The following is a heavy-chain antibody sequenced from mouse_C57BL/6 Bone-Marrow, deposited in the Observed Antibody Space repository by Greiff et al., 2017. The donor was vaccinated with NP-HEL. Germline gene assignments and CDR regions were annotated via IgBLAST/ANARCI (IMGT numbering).Heavy chain of an antibody. CDR3: ARGGVTTVVDY. Sequence: EVKVVESGGGLVKPGGSLKLSCAASGFTFSDYYMYWVRQTPEKRLEWVAYISNGGGSTYYPDTVKGRFTISRDNAKNTLYLQMSRLKSEDTAMYYCARGGVTTVVDYWGQGTTLTVSS. D-gene: IGHD1-1*01. CDR1: GFTFSDYY. J-gene: IGHJ2*01. CDR2: ISNGGGST. V-gene: IGHV5-12*01.